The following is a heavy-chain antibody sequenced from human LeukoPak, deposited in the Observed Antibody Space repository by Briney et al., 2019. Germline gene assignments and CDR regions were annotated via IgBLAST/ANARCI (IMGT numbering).Heavy chain of an antibody. D-gene: IGHD2-21*01. J-gene: IGHJ4*02. CDR2: ISSNGGST. V-gene: IGHV3-64D*09. CDR1: GFTFMIYA. Sequence: GGSLRLSCSASGFTFMIYAMHWVRQAPGKGLEYVSAISSNGGSTYYADSVKGRFTISRDNSKNTLYLQMSSLRAEDTAVYYCVKGLVLIKQNLDYWGQGTLVTVSA. CDR3: VKGLVLIKQNLDY.